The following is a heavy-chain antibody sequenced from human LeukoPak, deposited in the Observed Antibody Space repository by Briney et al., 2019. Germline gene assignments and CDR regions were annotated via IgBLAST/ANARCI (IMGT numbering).Heavy chain of an antibody. CDR1: GFTFSSYA. J-gene: IGHJ4*02. V-gene: IGHV3-30-3*01. CDR3: ARERVGATDY. Sequence: GRSLRLSCAASGFTFSSYAMHWVRQAPGKGLEWLAVISYDGSNKYYADSVKGRFTISRDNSKNTLYLQMNSLRAEDTAVYYCARERVGATDYWGQGTLVTVSS. CDR2: ISYDGSNK. D-gene: IGHD1-26*01.